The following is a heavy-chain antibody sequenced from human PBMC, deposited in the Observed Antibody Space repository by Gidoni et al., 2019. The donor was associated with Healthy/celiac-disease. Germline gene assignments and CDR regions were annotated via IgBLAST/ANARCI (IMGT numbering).Heavy chain of an antibody. Sequence: QLQLQESGPGLVKPSETLSLTCTVSGCSISSSTYYWGWLRQPPGKGLEWIGSIYYSGSTYYNPSLKSRVTISVETSKNQFSLKLSSVTAADTAVYYCARFPDIGARRFSVDTAMVSYFDYWGQGTLVTVSS. CDR3: ARFPDIGARRFSVDTAMVSYFDY. CDR2: IYYSGST. J-gene: IGHJ4*02. CDR1: GCSISSSTYY. V-gene: IGHV4-39*01. D-gene: IGHD5-18*01.